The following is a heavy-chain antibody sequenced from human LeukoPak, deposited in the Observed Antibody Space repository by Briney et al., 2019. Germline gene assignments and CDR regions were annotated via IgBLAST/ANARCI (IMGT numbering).Heavy chain of an antibody. Sequence: GGSLRLSCTASGFSFGGYDMGWFRQAPGKGLEWVGLISGKGYGGATEYAASVRGRFSIPTHDSKNVAYLQMNSLKSEDTAVYHCSSNLPTTLTSIFVSWGQGTLVTVSS. CDR1: GFSFGGYD. V-gene: IGHV3-49*03. CDR3: SSNLPTTLTSIFVS. J-gene: IGHJ4*02. CDR2: ISGKGYGGAT. D-gene: IGHD4-11*01.